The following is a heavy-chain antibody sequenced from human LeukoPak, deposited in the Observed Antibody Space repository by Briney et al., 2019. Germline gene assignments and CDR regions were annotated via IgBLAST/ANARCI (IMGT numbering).Heavy chain of an antibody. V-gene: IGHV1-69*01. D-gene: IGHD2-21*02. CDR1: GGTFSSYA. Sequence: ASVKVSIKSSGGTFSSYAISWVRQAPGQGLEWMGGIIPIFGTANYAQKFQGRVTITADESTSTAYMELSSLRSEDTAVYYCARGKVVTANKYYFDYWGQGTLVTVSS. J-gene: IGHJ4*02. CDR3: ARGKVVTANKYYFDY. CDR2: IIPIFGTA.